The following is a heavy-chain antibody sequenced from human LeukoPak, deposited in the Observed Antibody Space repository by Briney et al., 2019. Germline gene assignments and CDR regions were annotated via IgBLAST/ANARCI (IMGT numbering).Heavy chain of an antibody. V-gene: IGHV4-4*07. J-gene: IGHJ3*02. CDR3: ARHKLVPDAFDI. D-gene: IGHD6-13*01. CDR1: GGSISSYY. Sequence: SSETLSLTCTVSGGSISSYYRSWIRQPAGKGLEWIGRIYTSGSTNYNPSLKSRVTISVDTSKNQFSLKLSSVTAADTAVYYCARHKLVPDAFDIWGQGTMVTVSS. CDR2: IYTSGST.